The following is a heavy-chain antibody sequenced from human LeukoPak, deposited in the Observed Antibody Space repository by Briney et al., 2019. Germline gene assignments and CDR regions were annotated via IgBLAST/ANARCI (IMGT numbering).Heavy chain of an antibody. D-gene: IGHD2-15*01. J-gene: IGHJ4*02. CDR2: FEPEDGET. V-gene: IGHV1-24*01. CDR1: GYTLTELS. Sequence: ASVRVPCKVSGYTLTELSMHWVRQAPGKGLEWMGGFEPEDGETIYAQKFQGRVTMTEDTSTDTAYMELSSLRSEDTAVYYCATWIYCSGGSCYPSSFFGWGQGTLVTVSS. CDR3: ATWIYCSGGSCYPSSFFG.